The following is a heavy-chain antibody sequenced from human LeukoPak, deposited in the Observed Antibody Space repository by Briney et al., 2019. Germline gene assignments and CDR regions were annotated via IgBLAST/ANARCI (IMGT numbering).Heavy chain of an antibody. J-gene: IGHJ4*02. CDR3: ARRMTPTRSLDY. CDR1: GGSISSSSYF. CDR2: IYYSGST. V-gene: IGHV4-39*01. D-gene: IGHD2-15*01. Sequence: SETLSLTCTVSGGSISSSSYFWGWIRQPPGQGLEWIGSIYYSGSTYYNPSLKSRVTISVDTSNNQFSLKLSSVTAADTAVYYCARRMTPTRSLDYWGQGTLVTVSS.